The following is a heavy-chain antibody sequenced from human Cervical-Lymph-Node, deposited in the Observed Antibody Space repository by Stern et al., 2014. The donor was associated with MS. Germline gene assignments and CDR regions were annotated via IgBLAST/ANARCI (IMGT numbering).Heavy chain of an antibody. Sequence: QVQLEESGPGLVKPSETLSLTCAVSGGSISSRYWGWIRQPPGKGLEWIGLISHSGDTKYHPSLKGRATISLATSTNPFSLPVTSVTAADTAVYYCARLSTAVDFWGQGTLVTVSS. CDR3: ARLSTAVDF. J-gene: IGHJ4*02. CDR1: GGSISSRY. CDR2: ISHSGDT. V-gene: IGHV4-59*08.